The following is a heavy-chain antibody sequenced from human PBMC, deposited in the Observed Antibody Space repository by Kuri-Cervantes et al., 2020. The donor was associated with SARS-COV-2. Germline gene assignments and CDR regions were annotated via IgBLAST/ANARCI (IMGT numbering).Heavy chain of an antibody. CDR1: GFTFSSYS. V-gene: IGHV3-48*01. D-gene: IGHD3-3*01. CDR2: ISSSGTI. J-gene: IGHJ3*02. Sequence: GESLKISCAASGFTFSSYSMNWVRQAPGKGLEWVSYISSSGTIYYADSVKGRFTISRDNAKNSLYLQMNSLRAEDTAVYYCAKPQRITIFGVVIMVDAFDIWGQGTMVTVSS. CDR3: AKPQRITIFGVVIMVDAFDI.